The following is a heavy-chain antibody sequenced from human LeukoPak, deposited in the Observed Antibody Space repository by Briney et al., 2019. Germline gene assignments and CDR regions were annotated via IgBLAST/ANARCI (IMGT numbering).Heavy chain of an antibody. CDR1: GFTLSSDY. V-gene: IGHV3-53*01. Sequence: GGSLRLSCAASGFTLSSDYVSWVRQAPGKGLEWVSVMYSGGTTYYADSVKGRFTISRDNSKNTLYLQMNSLRAEDTAVYYCARHDWFDPWGQGTLVTVSS. CDR2: MYSGGTT. CDR3: ARHDWFDP. J-gene: IGHJ5*02.